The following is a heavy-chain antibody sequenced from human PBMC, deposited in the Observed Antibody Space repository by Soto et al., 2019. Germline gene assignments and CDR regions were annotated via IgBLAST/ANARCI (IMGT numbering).Heavy chain of an antibody. V-gene: IGHV1-69*02. CDR2: IIPILGIA. CDR3: ARFRGSYGMDV. J-gene: IGHJ6*02. CDR1: GGTFSSYT. Sequence: ASVKVSCKGSGGTFSSYTISWVRQAPGQGLEWMGRIIPILGIANHAQKFQGRVTITADKSTSTAYMELSSLSSEDTAVYYCARFRGSYGMDVWGQGTMVTVSS. D-gene: IGHD3-10*01.